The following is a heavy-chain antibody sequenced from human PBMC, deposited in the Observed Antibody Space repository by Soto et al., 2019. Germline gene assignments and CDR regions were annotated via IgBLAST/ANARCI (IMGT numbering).Heavy chain of an antibody. V-gene: IGHV4-59*01. CDR2: IYYSGST. CDR1: GGSISSYY. CDR3: ARGTSGRYCSSTSCYIGFDP. Sequence: SETLSLTCTVSGGSISSYYWSWIRQPPGKGLEWIGYIYYSGSTNYNPSLKSRVTISVDTSKNQFSLKLSSVTAADTAVYYCARGTSGRYCSSTSCYIGFDPWGQGTLVT. J-gene: IGHJ5*02. D-gene: IGHD2-2*02.